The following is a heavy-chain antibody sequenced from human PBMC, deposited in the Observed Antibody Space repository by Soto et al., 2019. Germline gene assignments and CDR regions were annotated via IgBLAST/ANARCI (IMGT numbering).Heavy chain of an antibody. J-gene: IGHJ3*02. D-gene: IGHD6-25*01. V-gene: IGHV4-38-2*01. CDR1: RECLDRAAH. Sequence: AVSRECLDRAAHSCWIRQPPGKGLEWIGSIYHSGSTYYNPSLKSRVTISVDTSKNQFYLKLSSVTAADTAVYYCARARGYMGFAFDISCQ. CDR2: IYHSGST. CDR3: ARARGYMGFAFDI.